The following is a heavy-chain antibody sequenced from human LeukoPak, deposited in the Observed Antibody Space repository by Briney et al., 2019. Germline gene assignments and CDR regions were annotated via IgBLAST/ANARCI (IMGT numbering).Heavy chain of an antibody. V-gene: IGHV3-53*01. CDR2: IYSGGST. D-gene: IGHD3-10*01. Sequence: GGSLRLSCAASGFTVSSSYMNWVRQAPGKGLEWVSVIYSGGSTYYADSVKGRFTISRDNSKNTLYLQMNSLRAEDTAVYYCARAPDRSGSYYGGFDIWGQGTMVTVSS. CDR1: GFTVSSSY. J-gene: IGHJ3*02. CDR3: ARAPDRSGSYYGGFDI.